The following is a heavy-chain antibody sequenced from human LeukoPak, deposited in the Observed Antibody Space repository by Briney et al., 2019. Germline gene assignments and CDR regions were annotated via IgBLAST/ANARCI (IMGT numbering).Heavy chain of an antibody. J-gene: IGHJ6*02. CDR3: ARDLYCSGGSCLGSIVGMDV. Sequence: PGGSLRLSCAASGFTFSSYAMHWVRQAPGKGLEWVAVISYDGSSKYYADSVKGRFTISRDNSKNTLYLQMNSLRAEDTAVYYCARDLYCSGGSCLGSIVGMDVWGQGTTVTVSS. CDR2: ISYDGSSK. CDR1: GFTFSSYA. V-gene: IGHV3-30*04. D-gene: IGHD2-15*01.